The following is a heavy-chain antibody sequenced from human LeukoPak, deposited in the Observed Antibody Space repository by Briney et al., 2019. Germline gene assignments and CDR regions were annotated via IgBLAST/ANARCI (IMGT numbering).Heavy chain of an antibody. J-gene: IGHJ4*02. V-gene: IGHV3-53*01. CDR2: IYSDNT. D-gene: IGHD4-17*01. CDR3: ARRAGAYSHPYDY. CDR1: GFTFSSYG. Sequence: PGGSLRLSCAASGFTFSSYGMCWVRQAPGKGLEWVSFIYSDNTHYSDSVKGRFTISRDNSKNTLYLQMNSLRAEDTAVYYCARRAGAYSHPYDYWGQGTLVTVSS.